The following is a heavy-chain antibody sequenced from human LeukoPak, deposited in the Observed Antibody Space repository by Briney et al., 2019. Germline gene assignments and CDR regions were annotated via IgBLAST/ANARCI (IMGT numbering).Heavy chain of an antibody. J-gene: IGHJ6*04. CDR3: AELGITMIGGV. CDR2: ISSSGSTI. Sequence: SGGSLRLSCAASGFSLSPYEMNWVRQAPGKGLEWVSYISSSGSTIYYADSVKGRFTISRDNAKNSLYLQMNSLRAEDTAVYYCAELGITMIGGVWGKGTTVTISS. D-gene: IGHD3-10*02. CDR1: GFSLSPYE. V-gene: IGHV3-48*03.